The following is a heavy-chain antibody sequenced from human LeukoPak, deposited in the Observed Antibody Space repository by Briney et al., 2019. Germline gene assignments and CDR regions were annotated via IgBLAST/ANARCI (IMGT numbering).Heavy chain of an antibody. CDR2: IKQDGSEK. CDR3: ARSFGVVTLPTDV. J-gene: IGHJ6*02. D-gene: IGHD3-3*01. CDR1: GFTFSSYW. V-gene: IGHV3-7*03. Sequence: SGGSLRLSCAASGFTFSSYWMSWVRQAPGKGLEWVANIKQDGSEKYYVDSVKGRFTISRDNAKNSLYLQMNSLRAEDTAVYYCARSFGVVTLPTDVWGQGTTVTVSS.